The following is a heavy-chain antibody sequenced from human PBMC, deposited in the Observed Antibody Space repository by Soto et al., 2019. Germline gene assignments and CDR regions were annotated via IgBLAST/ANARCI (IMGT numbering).Heavy chain of an antibody. CDR3: GRELTGDNNDY. CDR2: IYSGGST. CDR1: GFTVSSNY. Sequence: GGSLRLSCAASGFTVSSNYMSWVRQAPGKGLEWVSVIYSGGSTYYADSVKGRFTISRDNSKNTLYLQMNSLRAEDTAVYYCGRELTGDNNDYWGQGTLVTVSS. D-gene: IGHD7-27*01. V-gene: IGHV3-53*01. J-gene: IGHJ4*02.